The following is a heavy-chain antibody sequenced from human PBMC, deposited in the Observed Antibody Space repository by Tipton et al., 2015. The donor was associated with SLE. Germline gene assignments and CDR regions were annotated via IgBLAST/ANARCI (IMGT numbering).Heavy chain of an antibody. CDR3: ARGIVPRGAAAFDI. V-gene: IGHV4-61*02. D-gene: IGHD3-10*01. J-gene: IGHJ3*02. CDR1: GGSMSSGSYY. CDR2: IYVDGNS. Sequence: TLSLTCTVSGGSMSSGSYYWSWIRQPAGKGLEWIGRIYVDGNSNYNPSLKSRVIISVDTSKNQFSLRLRSVTAADTAVYYCARGIVPRGAAAFDIWGQGTLVTSSS.